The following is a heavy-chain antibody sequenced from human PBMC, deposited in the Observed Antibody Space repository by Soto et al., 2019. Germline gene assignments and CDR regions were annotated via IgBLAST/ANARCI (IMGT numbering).Heavy chain of an antibody. CDR3: GRGIFSGHV. CDR1: GYTFTSYD. V-gene: IGHV1-8*01. J-gene: IGHJ6*02. Sequence: QVQLVQSGAEVKKPGASVKVYCKASGYTFTSYDINWVRQATGQGLEWMGRTNPNSGNTGYAQKFQGRVTMSRNTAISTAYKELSSLRSEDTAVYYWGRGIFSGHVWGQWTTVTVSS. CDR2: TNPNSGNT.